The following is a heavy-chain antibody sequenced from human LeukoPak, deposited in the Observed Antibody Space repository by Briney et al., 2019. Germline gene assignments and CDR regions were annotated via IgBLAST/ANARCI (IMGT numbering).Heavy chain of an antibody. CDR1: GFTFSSYW. J-gene: IGHJ4*02. V-gene: IGHV3-74*01. CDR2: INSDGSST. CDR3: ARAPTVISPLYFDY. D-gene: IGHD4-17*01. Sequence: GGSLRLSCAASGFTFSSYWMHWVRQAPGKGLVWVSRINSDGSSTSYADSVKGRFTISRDNAKNTLYLQMNSLRAEDTAVYYCARAPTVISPLYFDYWGQGTLVTVSS.